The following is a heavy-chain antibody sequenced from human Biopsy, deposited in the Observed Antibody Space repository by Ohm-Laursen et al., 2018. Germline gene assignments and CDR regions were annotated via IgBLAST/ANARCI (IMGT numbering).Heavy chain of an antibody. CDR1: GYTFTGYH. J-gene: IGHJ5*02. D-gene: IGHD3-22*01. V-gene: IGHV1-2*02. CDR2: INAKTGDT. Sequence: SVKVSCKASGYTFTGYHVHWVRQAPGQGLEWMGWINAKTGDTNYAQKFQGRVTMTRDTSISTAYVDPSSLRSDDTAVCYCTRGGYYYDSLAYYYWFDPWGQGTLVTVSS. CDR3: TRGGYYYDSLAYYYWFDP.